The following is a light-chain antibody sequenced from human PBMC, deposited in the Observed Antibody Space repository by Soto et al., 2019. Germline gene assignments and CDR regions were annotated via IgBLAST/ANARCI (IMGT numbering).Light chain of an antibody. CDR1: QSISAY. V-gene: IGKV1-39*01. CDR3: QQVNVYPST. J-gene: IGKJ4*01. Sequence: DLQMTQSPSSMSASVGNRVNITCRASQSISAYLNWYQQKPGRAPKLLIYAASTLQSGVPSRFSGSGSGTDFTLTISSLQPEDFATYYCQQVNVYPSTFGGGTKVDIK. CDR2: AAS.